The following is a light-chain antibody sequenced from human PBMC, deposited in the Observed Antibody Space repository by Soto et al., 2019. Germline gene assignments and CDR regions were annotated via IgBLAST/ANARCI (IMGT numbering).Light chain of an antibody. CDR1: SSDVGGYNY. V-gene: IGLV2-14*03. J-gene: IGLJ2*01. CDR2: DVS. CDR3: SSYTSSNFL. Sequence: QSVLTQPASVSGSPGQSITISCTGTSSDVGGYNYVSWYQLHPGKAPKLMIYDVSNRPSGVSNRFSGSKSGNTASLTISGLQAEDEADYYCSSYTSSNFLFGGGTKQTVL.